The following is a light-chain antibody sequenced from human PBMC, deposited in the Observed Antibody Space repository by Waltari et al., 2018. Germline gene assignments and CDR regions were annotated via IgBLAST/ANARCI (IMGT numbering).Light chain of an antibody. CDR2: AAA. J-gene: IGKJ1*01. V-gene: IGKV1-39*01. CDR1: QSISSY. Sequence: DIQMTPSPSSLSASVGASVPITCRASQSISSYLNWYQQKPGKAPKLLIYAAASLQSGVPSRFSGSGSGTDFTLTISSLQPEDFATYYCQQSYSTPWTFGQGTKVEIK. CDR3: QQSYSTPWT.